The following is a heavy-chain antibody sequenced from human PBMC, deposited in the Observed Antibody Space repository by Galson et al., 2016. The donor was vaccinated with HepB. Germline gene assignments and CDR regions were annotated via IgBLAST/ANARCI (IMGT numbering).Heavy chain of an antibody. CDR3: AREFDRHKVTTYYYYGMDV. CDR2: IKPHSGGT. CDR1: GYTFTGYL. J-gene: IGHJ6*02. Sequence: SCKASGYTFTGYLMHWVRQAPGQGLEWMGLIKPHSGGTKYAQKFQGRVTMTRDTSTNTAYMELTSLRSDDTAVYFWAREFDRHKVTTYYYYGMDVWGQGTTVTVSS. D-gene: IGHD4-17*01. V-gene: IGHV1-2*02.